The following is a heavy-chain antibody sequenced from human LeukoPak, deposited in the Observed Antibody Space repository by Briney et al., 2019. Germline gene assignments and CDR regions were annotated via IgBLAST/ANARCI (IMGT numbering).Heavy chain of an antibody. CDR3: ARQSAGSALWGSYRPEWWFDP. D-gene: IGHD3-16*02. CDR2: IYPGVSDT. Sequence: GESLKISCKGSGYSFTSYWIGWVRQMPGKGLEWMGIIYPGVSDTRYSPSFQGQVTISADKSISTAYLQWSSLKASDTAMYYCARQSAGSALWGSYRPEWWFDPWGQGTLVTVSS. J-gene: IGHJ5*02. CDR1: GYSFTSYW. V-gene: IGHV5-51*01.